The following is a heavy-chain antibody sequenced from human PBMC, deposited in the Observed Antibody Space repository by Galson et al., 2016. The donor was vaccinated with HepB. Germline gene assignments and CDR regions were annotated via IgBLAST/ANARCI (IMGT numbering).Heavy chain of an antibody. CDR2: ISYDASNK. D-gene: IGHD3-3*01. CDR3: ARDSFTIFGVTPNWFDP. Sequence: APGKGLEWVALISYDASNKYYADSVKGRFTISRDNSKNTLYLQMNSLRAEDTAVYYCARDSFTIFGVTPNWFDPWGQGTLVTVSS. J-gene: IGHJ5*02. V-gene: IGHV3-33*05.